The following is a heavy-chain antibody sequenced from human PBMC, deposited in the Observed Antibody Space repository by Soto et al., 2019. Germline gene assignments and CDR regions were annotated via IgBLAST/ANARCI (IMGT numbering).Heavy chain of an antibody. CDR1: GYSFTSYW. J-gene: IGHJ6*02. CDR3: ARHGSDCSSTSCQFFYYYYGMDV. V-gene: IGHV5-10-1*01. Sequence: PGESLKISCKGSGYSFTSYWISWVRQMPGKGLEWMGRIDPSDSYTNYSPSFQGHVTISADKSISTAYLQWSSLKASDTAMYYCARHGSDCSSTSCQFFYYYYGMDVWGQGTTVTVSS. CDR2: IDPSDSYT. D-gene: IGHD2-2*01.